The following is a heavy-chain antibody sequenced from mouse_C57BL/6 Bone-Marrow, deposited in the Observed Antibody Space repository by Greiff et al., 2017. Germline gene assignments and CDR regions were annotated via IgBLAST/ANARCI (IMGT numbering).Heavy chain of an antibody. V-gene: IGHV1-72*01. D-gene: IGHD2-10*02. CDR3: AMYGNYFYWYFDV. Sequence: QVQLQQSGAELVRPGTSVKMSCKASGYTFTNYWMHWVKQRPGRGLEWIGRIDPNSGGTKYNEKFKSKATLTVDKPSSTAYMQLSSLTSEDSAVYYCAMYGNYFYWYFDVWGTGTTVTVSS. J-gene: IGHJ1*03. CDR1: GYTFTNYW. CDR2: IDPNSGGT.